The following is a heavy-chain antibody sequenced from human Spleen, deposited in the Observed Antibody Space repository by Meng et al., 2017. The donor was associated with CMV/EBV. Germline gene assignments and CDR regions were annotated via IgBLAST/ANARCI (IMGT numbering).Heavy chain of an antibody. CDR2: SYYDGRT. CDR3: ARGGYTSGSGWFDP. D-gene: IGHD5-12*01. J-gene: IGHJ5*02. CDR1: SDSISTGGFS. Sequence: SSDSISTGGFSWDWNRQHAEEGLEWIGYSYYDGRTYYNPALKSRMTISLDTPQNQFSLNLISVTAADTAVYYCARGGYTSGSGWFDPWGQGTLVTVSS. V-gene: IGHV4-31*02.